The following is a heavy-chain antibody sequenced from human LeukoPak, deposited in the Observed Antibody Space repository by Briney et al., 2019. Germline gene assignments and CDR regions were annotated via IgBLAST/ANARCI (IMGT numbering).Heavy chain of an antibody. D-gene: IGHD4-17*01. CDR3: AKDRSTVPPPDYYFDY. CDR1: GFTFSSYA. Sequence: GGSLRLSCAASGFTFSSYAMSWVRQAPGKGLEWVSAISGSGGSTYYADSVKGRFTISRDNSKNTLYLQRNSLRAEYTAVYYCAKDRSTVPPPDYYFDYWGQGTLVTVSS. J-gene: IGHJ4*02. V-gene: IGHV3-23*01. CDR2: ISGSGGST.